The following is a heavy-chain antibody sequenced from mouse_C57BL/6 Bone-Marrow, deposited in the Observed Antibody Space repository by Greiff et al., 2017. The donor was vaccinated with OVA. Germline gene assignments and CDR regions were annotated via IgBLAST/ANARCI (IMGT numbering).Heavy chain of an antibody. CDR2: IYPSDSET. CDR1: GYTFTSYW. Sequence: VQLQQPGAELVRPGSSVKLSCKASGYTFTSYWMDWVKQRPGQGLEWIGNIYPSDSETHYNQKFKDKATLTVDKSSSTAYMQLSSLTSEDSAVYYCALFITTVPFAYWGQGTLVTVSA. V-gene: IGHV1-61*01. D-gene: IGHD1-1*01. CDR3: ALFITTVPFAY. J-gene: IGHJ3*01.